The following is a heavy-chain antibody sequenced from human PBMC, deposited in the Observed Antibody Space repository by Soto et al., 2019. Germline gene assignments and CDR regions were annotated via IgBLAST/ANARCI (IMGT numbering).Heavy chain of an antibody. D-gene: IGHD6-25*01. V-gene: IGHV1-8*01. J-gene: IGHJ5*02. CDR2: MNPNSGNT. CDR1: GYTFTSYD. Sequence: GASVKVSCKASGYTFTSYDINWVRQATGQGLEWMGWMNPNSGNTGYAQKFQGRVTMTRNTSISTAYMELSSLRSEDTAVYYCARSAQEGNWFDPWGQGTLVTVSS. CDR3: ARSAQEGNWFDP.